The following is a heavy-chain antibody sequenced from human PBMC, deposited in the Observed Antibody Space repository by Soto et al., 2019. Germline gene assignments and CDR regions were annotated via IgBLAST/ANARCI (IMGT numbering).Heavy chain of an antibody. Sequence: LSLTCTVSGGSISSGGYYWSWIRQHPGKGLEWIGYIYYSGITYYNQSLKRRVTMSVDTSKNKFSLKLSSVTAADTAVYYCARSVFPWGQGTLVTVSS. CDR2: IYYSGIT. J-gene: IGHJ5*02. CDR3: ARSVFP. V-gene: IGHV4-31*03. CDR1: GGSISSGGYY.